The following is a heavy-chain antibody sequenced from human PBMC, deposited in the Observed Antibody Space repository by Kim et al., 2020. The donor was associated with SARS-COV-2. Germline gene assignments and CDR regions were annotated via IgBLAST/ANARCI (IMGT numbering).Heavy chain of an antibody. D-gene: IGHD3-9*01. CDR2: IYYSGST. CDR1: GGSISSSSYY. Sequence: SETLSLTCTVSGGSISSSSYYWGWIRQPPGKGLEWIGSIYYSGSTYYNPSLKSRVTISVDTSKNQFSLKLSSVTAADTAVYYCARQTSPGNDILTGYYWRRPYYFDYWGQGTLVTVSS. CDR3: ARQTSPGNDILTGYYWRRPYYFDY. J-gene: IGHJ4*02. V-gene: IGHV4-39*01.